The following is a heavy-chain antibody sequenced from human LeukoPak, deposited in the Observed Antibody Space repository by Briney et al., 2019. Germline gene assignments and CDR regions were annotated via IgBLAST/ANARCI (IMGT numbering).Heavy chain of an antibody. CDR2: IYITEST. CDR3: ARGPRPALGVPAATYFDY. CDR1: GGSISSGSNY. J-gene: IGHJ4*02. Sequence: SQTLSLTCTVSGGSISSGSNYWSWIRHPAGKGLEWSGRIYITESTNYNPSLKSRVTISVDTSKNQFSLKLSSVTAADTAVYYCARGPRPALGVPAATYFDYWGQGTLVTVSS. V-gene: IGHV4-61*02. D-gene: IGHD2-2*01.